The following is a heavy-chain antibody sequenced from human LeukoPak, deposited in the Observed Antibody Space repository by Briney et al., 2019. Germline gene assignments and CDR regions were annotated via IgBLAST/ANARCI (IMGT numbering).Heavy chain of an antibody. CDR1: GFRFSNYA. J-gene: IGHJ4*02. CDR2: ISASGGST. CDR3: ALMAARRDGDY. Sequence: GGSLRLSCAASGFRFSNYAMSWVRQAPGKGLEWVSAISASGGSTYYADSVKGRFTISRDNSKNTLYLQMNSLRVEDTSVYYCALMAARRDGDYWGQGTLVTVSS. D-gene: IGHD6-6*01. V-gene: IGHV3-23*01.